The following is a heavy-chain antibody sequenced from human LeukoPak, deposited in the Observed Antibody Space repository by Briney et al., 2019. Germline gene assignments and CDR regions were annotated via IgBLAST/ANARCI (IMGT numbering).Heavy chain of an antibody. D-gene: IGHD3-16*01. CDR3: VRFMRGTIGGDN. CDR1: GFTFSNYA. Sequence: GGSLRLSCAASGFTFSNYAMSWVRQAPGKGLEWVSAISGSASSTYHADSVKGRFTISRDNSKNTLYLQMNSLRAEDTAVYYCVRFMRGTIGGDNWGQGTLVTVSS. V-gene: IGHV3-23*01. J-gene: IGHJ4*02. CDR2: ISGSASST.